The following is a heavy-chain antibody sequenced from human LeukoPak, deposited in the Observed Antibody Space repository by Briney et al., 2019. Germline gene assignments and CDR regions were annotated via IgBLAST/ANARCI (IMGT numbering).Heavy chain of an antibody. V-gene: IGHV3-23*01. CDR1: GVAFRNYA. D-gene: IGHD2/OR15-2a*01. Sequence: GGSLRLSCAASGVAFRNYAMSWVRQAPGKGLEWVAGISGTGGITHYADSVKGRFAISRDNSKNTVYLQMRNLRVEHTAVYYCAKVVAGNIDYYFDYWGQGILVAVSP. CDR3: AKVVAGNIDYYFDY. CDR2: ISGTGGIT. J-gene: IGHJ4*02.